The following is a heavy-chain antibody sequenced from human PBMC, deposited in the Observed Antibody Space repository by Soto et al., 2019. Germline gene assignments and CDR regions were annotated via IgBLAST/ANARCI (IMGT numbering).Heavy chain of an antibody. CDR3: AREVTYFDSGRNDAFDI. CDR1: GGSISSYY. Sequence: SETLSLTCTVSGGSISSYYWSWIRQPPGKGLEWIGYIYYSGSTNYNPSLKSRVTMSVDTSKNQFSLKLSSVTAADTALYYCAREVTYFDSGRNDAFDIWGQGTMVTVSS. D-gene: IGHD3-10*01. V-gene: IGHV4-59*01. J-gene: IGHJ3*02. CDR2: IYYSGST.